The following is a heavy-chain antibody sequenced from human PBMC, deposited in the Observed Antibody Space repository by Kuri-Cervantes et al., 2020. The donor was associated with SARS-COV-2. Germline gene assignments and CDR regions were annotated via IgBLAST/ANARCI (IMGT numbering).Heavy chain of an antibody. J-gene: IGHJ5*02. CDR2: IYTSGST. D-gene: IGHD4/OR15-4a*01. Sequence: SCTVSGGSSSSGSYYWSWIRQPAGKGLEWIGRIYTSGSTNYNPSLKSRVTISVDTSKNQFSLKLSSVTAADTAVYYCARDPNANHNNWFDPWGQGTLVTVSS. CDR1: GGSSSSGSYY. V-gene: IGHV4-61*02. CDR3: ARDPNANHNNWFDP.